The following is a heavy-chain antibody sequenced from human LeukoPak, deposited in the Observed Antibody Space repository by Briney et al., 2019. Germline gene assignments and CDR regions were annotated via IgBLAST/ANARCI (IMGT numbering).Heavy chain of an antibody. CDR1: GDSVSSNSVT. J-gene: IGHJ5*02. CDR3: ARRLTQYDCFDP. CDR2: TYYRSTWYN. V-gene: IGHV6-1*01. Sequence: SQTLSLTCAISGDSVSSNSVTWNWIRQSPSRGLEWLGRTYYRSTWYNDYAVSVRGRITVNPDTSQNQFSLHLNSVPPEDTAVYYCARRLTQYDCFDPWGQGILVTVSS. D-gene: IGHD2-2*01.